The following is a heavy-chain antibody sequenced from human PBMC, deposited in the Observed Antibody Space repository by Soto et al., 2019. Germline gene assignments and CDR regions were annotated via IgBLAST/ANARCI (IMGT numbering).Heavy chain of an antibody. V-gene: IGHV3-30*18. D-gene: IGHD2-15*01. J-gene: IGHJ4*02. CDR2: ISYDGSNK. CDR3: AKETYSGPLDY. CDR1: GFTFSSYG. Sequence: PGGSLSLSCAASGFTFSSYGMHWVRQAPGKGLEWVEVISYDGSNKYYADSVKGRFTISRDNSKNTLYLQMNSLRAEDTAVYYCAKETYSGPLDYWGQGTLVTVSS.